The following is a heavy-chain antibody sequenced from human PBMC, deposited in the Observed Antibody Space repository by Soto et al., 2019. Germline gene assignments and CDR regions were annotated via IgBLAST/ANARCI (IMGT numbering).Heavy chain of an antibody. D-gene: IGHD3-10*01. V-gene: IGHV4-30-4*01. J-gene: IGHJ4*02. CDR1: GGSISSGDYY. Sequence: QVQLQESGPGLVKPSQTLSLTCTVSGGSISSGDYYWSWIRQPPGKGLEWIGYIYYSGSTYYNPSLKSRVTISVDTSKNQFSLKLSSVTAADTAVYYCARGHVSYYGSGSYFPDYWGQGTLVTVSS. CDR3: ARGHVSYYGSGSYFPDY. CDR2: IYYSGST.